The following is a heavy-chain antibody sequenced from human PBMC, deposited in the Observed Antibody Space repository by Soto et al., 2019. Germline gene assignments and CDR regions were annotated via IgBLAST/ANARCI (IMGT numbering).Heavy chain of an antibody. CDR1: GYTFTGYY. J-gene: IGHJ4*02. CDR3: ARAPYSRSSNFDY. V-gene: IGHV1-2*02. CDR2: INPNSGGT. Sequence: ASVKVSCKASGYTFTGYYMHWVRQAPGQGLEWMGWINPNSGGTNYAQKFQGRVTMTRDTSISTAYVELSRLRSDDTAVYYCARAPYSRSSNFDYWGQGTLVTVYS. D-gene: IGHD6-13*01.